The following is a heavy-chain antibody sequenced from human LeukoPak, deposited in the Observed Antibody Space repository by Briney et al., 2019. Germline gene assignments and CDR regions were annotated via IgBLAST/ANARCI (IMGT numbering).Heavy chain of an antibody. CDR2: IYYSGST. V-gene: IGHV4-59*01. CDR3: ASSTAAAGTVDY. D-gene: IGHD6-13*01. J-gene: IGHJ4*02. Sequence: SETLSLTCTVSGGSISSYYWSWIRQPPGKGLEWIGYIYYSGSTNYNPSLKSRVTISVDTSKNQFSLKLSSVTAADTAVYYCASSTAAAGTVDYWGQGTLVTVSS. CDR1: GGSISSYY.